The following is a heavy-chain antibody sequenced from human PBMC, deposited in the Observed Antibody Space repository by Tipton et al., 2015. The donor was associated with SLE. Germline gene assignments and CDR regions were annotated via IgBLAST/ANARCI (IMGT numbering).Heavy chain of an antibody. CDR1: GGSISSSSYY. Sequence: TLSLTCTVSGGSISSSSYYWGWIRQPPGKGLEWIGSIYYSGSTYYNPSLKSRVTISVDTSKNQFSLKLSSVTAADTAVYYCARGRVTMIVAFDYWGQGTLVTVSS. D-gene: IGHD3-22*01. CDR3: ARGRVTMIVAFDY. CDR2: IYYSGST. J-gene: IGHJ4*02. V-gene: IGHV4-39*07.